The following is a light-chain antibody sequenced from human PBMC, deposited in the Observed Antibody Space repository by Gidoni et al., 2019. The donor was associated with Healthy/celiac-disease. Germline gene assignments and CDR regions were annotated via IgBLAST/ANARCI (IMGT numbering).Light chain of an antibody. CDR2: KDS. Sequence: SYELTQPPSVSVSQGQTARITCSGDALPKQYAYWYQQKPGHAPVLVIYKDSERPSGIPERFSGSSSGTTVTLTISGVQAEDEADYYCQSADSSGTYVVFGGGTKLTVL. J-gene: IGLJ2*01. CDR3: QSADSSGTYVV. V-gene: IGLV3-25*03. CDR1: ALPKQY.